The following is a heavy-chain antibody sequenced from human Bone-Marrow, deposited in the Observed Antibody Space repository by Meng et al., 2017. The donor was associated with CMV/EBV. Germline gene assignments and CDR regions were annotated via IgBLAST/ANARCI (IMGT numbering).Heavy chain of an antibody. CDR1: GFTFSSYA. V-gene: IGHV3-30*04. CDR2: ISYDGSNK. J-gene: IGHJ4*02. D-gene: IGHD1-26*01. CDR3: ARAHGVGAFGY. Sequence: GGSLRLSCAASGFTFSSYAMHWVRQAPGKGLEWVAVISYDGSNKYYADSVKGRFTISRDNSKNTLYLQMNSLRAEDTAVYYCARAHGVGAFGYWGQETLVTVSS.